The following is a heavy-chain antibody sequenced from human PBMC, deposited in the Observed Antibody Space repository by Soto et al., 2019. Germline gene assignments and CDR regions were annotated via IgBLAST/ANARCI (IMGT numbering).Heavy chain of an antibody. CDR3: ARGSGLTYFDY. CDR2: INAGNGNT. Sequence: ASVKVSCKASGYTFTSYAMHWVRQAPGQRHEWMGWINAGNGNTKYSQKFQGRVTITRDTSASTAYMELSSLRSEDTAVYYCARGSGLTYFDYWGQGTLVTFSS. V-gene: IGHV1-3*01. J-gene: IGHJ4*02. CDR1: GYTFTSYA. D-gene: IGHD3-10*01.